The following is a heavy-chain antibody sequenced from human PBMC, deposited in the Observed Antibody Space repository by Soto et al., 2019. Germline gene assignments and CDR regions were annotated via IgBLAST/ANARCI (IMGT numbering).Heavy chain of an antibody. CDR2: INHSGST. Sequence: PSETLSLTCAVYGGSFSGYYWSWIRQPPGKGLEWIGEINHSGSTNYNPSLKSRVTISVDTSKNQFSLKLSSVTAADTAVYYCARGVRGSYYPLFDYWGQGTMVTVYS. CDR3: ARGVRGSYYPLFDY. V-gene: IGHV4-34*01. CDR1: GGSFSGYY. D-gene: IGHD1-26*01. J-gene: IGHJ4*02.